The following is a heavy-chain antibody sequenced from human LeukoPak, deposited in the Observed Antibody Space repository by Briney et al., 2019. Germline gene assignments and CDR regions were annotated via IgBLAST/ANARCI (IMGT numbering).Heavy chain of an antibody. D-gene: IGHD3-22*01. CDR2: INPNSGGT. V-gene: IGHV1-2*02. J-gene: IGHJ1*01. CDR3: ARGYYDSSDYEHFQH. CDR1: GYTFTGNY. Sequence: ASVKVSCKASGYTFTGNYIHWVRQAPGQGLEWMGWINPNSGGTNYAQKFQGRVTMTRDTSISTAYMELSRLRSDDTAVYYCARGYYDSSDYEHFQHWGQGTLVTVSS.